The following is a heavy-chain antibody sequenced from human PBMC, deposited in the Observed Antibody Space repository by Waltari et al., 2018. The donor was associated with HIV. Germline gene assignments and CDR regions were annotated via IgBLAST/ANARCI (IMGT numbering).Heavy chain of an antibody. Sequence: CAASGFTFSSYSMNWVRQAPGKGLEWVSYISSSSSTIYYADSVKGRFTISRDNAKNSLYLQMNSLRAEDTAVYYCARGLRLIGYYDSSGYLDYWGQGTLVTVSS. D-gene: IGHD3-22*01. J-gene: IGHJ4*02. V-gene: IGHV3-48*01. CDR3: ARGLRLIGYYDSSGYLDY. CDR2: ISSSSSTI. CDR1: GFTFSSYS.